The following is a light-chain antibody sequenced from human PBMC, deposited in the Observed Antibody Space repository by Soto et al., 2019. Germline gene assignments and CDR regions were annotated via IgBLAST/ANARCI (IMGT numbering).Light chain of an antibody. V-gene: IGLV2-11*01. CDR3: GSYAGRSTIVV. J-gene: IGLJ2*01. CDR1: NTDVGGYEY. CDR2: DVN. Sequence: QSALTQPPSVSGSPGQSVSISCTGTNTDVGGYEYVSWYQQYPGKPPKLIISDVNKRASGVPDRFSSSKSGVTASLTISGLQADDEADYFGGSYAGRSTIVVFGGGTKLTVL.